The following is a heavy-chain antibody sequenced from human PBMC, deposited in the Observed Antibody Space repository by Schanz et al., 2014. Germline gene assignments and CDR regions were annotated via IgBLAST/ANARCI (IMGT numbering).Heavy chain of an antibody. Sequence: VQLVESGGGVVQPGRSLRLSCAASGFRFRDYYMSWIRQAPGKGLEYVSGITSTATSTEYGNSVRGRFTVSRDNSKNTLYLQMGSLRPEDMAVYYCARDLGGIAFDIWGQGTMVTVSS. CDR1: GFRFRDYY. J-gene: IGHJ3*02. CDR2: ITSTATST. V-gene: IGHV3-64*01. D-gene: IGHD1-1*01. CDR3: ARDLGGIAFDI.